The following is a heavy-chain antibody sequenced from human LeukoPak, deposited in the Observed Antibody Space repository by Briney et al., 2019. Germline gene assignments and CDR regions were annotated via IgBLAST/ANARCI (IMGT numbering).Heavy chain of an antibody. CDR3: ARVPYYYDSSGYYA. V-gene: IGHV1-18*01. CDR1: GYTFTSYG. Sequence: ASVKVSCKASGYTFTSYGISWVRQAPGQGLEWMGWISAYNGNTNYAQKLQGRVTMTTDTSTSTAYMELRSLRSDDTAMYYCARVPYYYDSSGYYAWGQGTLVTVSS. D-gene: IGHD3-22*01. CDR2: ISAYNGNT. J-gene: IGHJ4*02.